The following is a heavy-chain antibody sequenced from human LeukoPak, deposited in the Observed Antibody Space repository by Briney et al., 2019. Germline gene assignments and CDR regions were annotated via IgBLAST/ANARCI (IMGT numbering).Heavy chain of an antibody. CDR3: AKDRVRVLGGGYYTGPSYYFDY. CDR1: GFTFSSYA. V-gene: IGHV3-23*01. Sequence: GGSLRLSCAASGFTFSSYAMSWVRQAPGKGLEWVSAISGSGGSTYYADSVKGRFTISRDNSKNTLYLQMNSLRAEDTAVYYCAKDRVRVLGGGYYTGPSYYFDYWGQGTLVTVSS. J-gene: IGHJ4*02. D-gene: IGHD3-3*01. CDR2: ISGSGGST.